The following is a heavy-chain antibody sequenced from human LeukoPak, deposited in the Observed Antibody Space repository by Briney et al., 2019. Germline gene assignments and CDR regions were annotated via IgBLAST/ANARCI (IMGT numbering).Heavy chain of an antibody. V-gene: IGHV3-48*04. J-gene: IGHJ4*02. Sequence: WXRQAPGXGLEGVSYISSSSNSIYYADSVKGGFTISRDNAKNSLYLQMNSLRAEDTAVYYCARGGYYDSSGLDYWGQGTLVTVSS. CDR2: ISSSSNSI. CDR3: ARGGYYDSSGLDY. D-gene: IGHD3-22*01.